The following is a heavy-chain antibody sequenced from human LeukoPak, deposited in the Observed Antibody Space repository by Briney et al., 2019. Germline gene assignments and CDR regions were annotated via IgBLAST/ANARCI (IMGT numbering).Heavy chain of an antibody. Sequence: SETLSLTCTVSGGSISSSSYYWGWIRQPPGTGLEWIGSIYYSGSTYYNPSLKSRVTISVDTSKNRFSLKLSSVTAADTAVYYCARYCGSTSCPYYYGMDVWGQGTTVTVSS. CDR2: IYYSGST. V-gene: IGHV4-39*01. CDR3: ARYCGSTSCPYYYGMDV. J-gene: IGHJ6*02. CDR1: GGSISSSSYY. D-gene: IGHD2-2*01.